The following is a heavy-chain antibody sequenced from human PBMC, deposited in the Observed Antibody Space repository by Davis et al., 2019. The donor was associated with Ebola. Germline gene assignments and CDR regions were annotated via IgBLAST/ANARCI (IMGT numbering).Heavy chain of an antibody. CDR3: ARTQDYDFWSGYYDY. J-gene: IGHJ4*02. V-gene: IGHV3-7*03. CDR1: GFTFSSYW. D-gene: IGHD3-3*01. CDR2: IKQDGSEK. Sequence: GGSLRLSCAASGFTFSSYWMSWVRQAPGKGLEWVANIKQDGSEKYYVDSVKGRFTISRDNAKNSLYLQMNSLRAEDTAVYYCARTQDYDFWSGYYDYWGQGTLVTVSS.